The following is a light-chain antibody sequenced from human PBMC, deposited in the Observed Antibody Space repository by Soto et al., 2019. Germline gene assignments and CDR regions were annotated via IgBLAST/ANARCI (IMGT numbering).Light chain of an antibody. CDR2: DVS. Sequence: QSALAQPASVSGSPGQSIAISCAGTISDVGGYNSVSWYQQHPGKAPKLMIYDVSNRPSGVSNRFSGSKSVNTASLTISGLQAEYEADYYCCSFTSSSTPGYVFGTGTKLTVL. CDR3: CSFTSSSTPGYV. CDR1: ISDVGGYNS. J-gene: IGLJ1*01. V-gene: IGLV2-14*03.